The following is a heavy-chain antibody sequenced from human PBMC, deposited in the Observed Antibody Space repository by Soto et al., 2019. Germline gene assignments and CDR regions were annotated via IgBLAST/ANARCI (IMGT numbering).Heavy chain of an antibody. V-gene: IGHV1-69*13. J-gene: IGHJ6*02. CDR1: GGTFSSYA. Sequence: GASVKVSCKASGGTFSSYAISWVRQAPGQGLEWMGGIIPIFGTANYAQKFQGRITITADESTSTAYMERSSLRSEDTAVYYCARSAAADTRMNYYYGMDVWGQGTTVTVSS. CDR2: IIPIFGTA. D-gene: IGHD6-13*01. CDR3: ARSAAADTRMNYYYGMDV.